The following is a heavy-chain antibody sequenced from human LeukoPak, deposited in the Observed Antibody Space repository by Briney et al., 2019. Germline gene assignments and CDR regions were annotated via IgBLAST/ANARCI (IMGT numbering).Heavy chain of an antibody. CDR2: ISVYNGNT. Sequence: ASVKVSCKASGYTFTSYGISWVRQAPGQGLEWMGWISVYNGNTNYAQKLQGRATMTTDTSTSTAYMELRGLRSDDTAVYYCARDRGRTVVTPGPFSSEDWGQGTLVTVSS. CDR1: GYTFTSYG. V-gene: IGHV1-18*01. D-gene: IGHD4-23*01. CDR3: ARDRGRTVVTPGPFSSED. J-gene: IGHJ4*02.